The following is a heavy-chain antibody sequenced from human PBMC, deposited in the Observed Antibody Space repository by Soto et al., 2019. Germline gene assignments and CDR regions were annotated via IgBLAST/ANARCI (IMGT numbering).Heavy chain of an antibody. V-gene: IGHV4-39*01. CDR2: MYHSGST. CDR3: ARQLNWNYPLNS. D-gene: IGHD1-7*01. Sequence: SETLSLTCAVSGGSISRSNFYCAWVRQPPGKGLEWIGSMYHSGSTYYNPSLQSRVSISVDTSQNQFSLRLSSVTAADTAVYYCARQLNWNYPLNSWGQGTLVTV. J-gene: IGHJ4*02. CDR1: GGSISRSNFY.